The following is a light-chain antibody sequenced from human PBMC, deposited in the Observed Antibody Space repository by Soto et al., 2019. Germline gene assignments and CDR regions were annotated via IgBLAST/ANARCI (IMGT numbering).Light chain of an antibody. V-gene: IGLV1-51*01. CDR3: ATWDSSLKAVV. J-gene: IGLJ2*01. CDR2: DNS. CDR1: YSNIGTNF. Sequence: QSVLTQSSSVSAAAGQKVTFSCSGSYSNIGTNFVSWFQHFPGSAPKLLIYDNSQRPSGIPDRFSGSRSGSSATLGITGLQTGDEADYYCATWDSSLKAVVFGGGTKVTVL.